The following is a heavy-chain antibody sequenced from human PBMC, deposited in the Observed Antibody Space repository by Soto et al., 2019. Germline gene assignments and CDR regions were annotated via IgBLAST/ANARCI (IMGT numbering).Heavy chain of an antibody. CDR1: GGSISSYY. J-gene: IGHJ6*03. Sequence: QVQLQESGPGLVKPSETLSLTCTVSGGSISSYYWSWIRQPPGKGLEWIGYIYYSGSTNYNPSLKSRVTISVDTSKNQFSLKLSSVTAADTAVYYCARSQLKQEPYDFWSGYSRNYYYYYYMDVWGKGTTVTVSS. D-gene: IGHD3-3*01. CDR3: ARSQLKQEPYDFWSGYSRNYYYYYYMDV. CDR2: IYYSGST. V-gene: IGHV4-59*01.